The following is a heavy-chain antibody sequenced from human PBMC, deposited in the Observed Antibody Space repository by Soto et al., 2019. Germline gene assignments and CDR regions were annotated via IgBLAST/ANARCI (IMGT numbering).Heavy chain of an antibody. D-gene: IGHD1-1*01. CDR1: GGSISSYY. Sequence: TLSLTCTVSGGSISSYYWSWIRQPPGKGLEWIGYIYYSGSTNYNPSLKSRVMMSVDTSKKQFSLKLRSVTAADTAVYYCVRDGTKTLRDWFDPWGQGISVTVSS. V-gene: IGHV4-59*12. CDR3: VRDGTKTLRDWFDP. CDR2: IYYSGST. J-gene: IGHJ5*02.